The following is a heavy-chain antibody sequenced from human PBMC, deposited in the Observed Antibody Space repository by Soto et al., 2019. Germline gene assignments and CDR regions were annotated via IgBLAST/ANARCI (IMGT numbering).Heavy chain of an antibody. CDR1: GGSISSSSYY. CDR3: AGQGTMIVVAMAPHFDY. CDR2: IYYSGST. Sequence: SETLSLTCTVSGGSISSSSYYWGWIRQPPGKGLEWIGSIYYSGSTYYNPSLKSRVTISVDTSKNQFSLKLSSVTAADTAVYYCAGQGTMIVVAMAPHFDYWGQGTLVTVSS. J-gene: IGHJ4*02. V-gene: IGHV4-39*01. D-gene: IGHD3-22*01.